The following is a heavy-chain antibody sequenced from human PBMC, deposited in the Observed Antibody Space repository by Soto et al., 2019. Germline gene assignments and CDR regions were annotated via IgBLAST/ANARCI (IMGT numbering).Heavy chain of an antibody. Sequence: EVQLVESGGGLVQPGGSLRLSCAASGFTFSSYRMIWVRQAPGKGLEWVAKINQDGGVRYYVDSVKGRFTISRDNAKNSLSLQMNSLRAEDTAVYYCATDYQAYWGQGTLVTVSS. V-gene: IGHV3-7*01. CDR3: ATDYQAY. CDR2: INQDGGVR. CDR1: GFTFSSYR. J-gene: IGHJ4*02. D-gene: IGHD3-16*02.